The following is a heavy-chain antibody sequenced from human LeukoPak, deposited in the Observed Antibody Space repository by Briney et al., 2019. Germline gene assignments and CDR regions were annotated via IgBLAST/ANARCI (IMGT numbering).Heavy chain of an antibody. D-gene: IGHD6-13*01. CDR1: GFTVSSNY. CDR3: AGSRIAAAPFDY. CDR2: IYSGGST. V-gene: IGHV3-66*01. J-gene: IGHJ4*02. Sequence: GGSLRLSCAASGFTVSSNYMSWVRQAPGKGLEWVSVIYSGGSTYYADSVTGRFTISRDNSKNTLYLQMNSLRAEDTAVYYCAGSRIAAAPFDYWGQGTLVTVSS.